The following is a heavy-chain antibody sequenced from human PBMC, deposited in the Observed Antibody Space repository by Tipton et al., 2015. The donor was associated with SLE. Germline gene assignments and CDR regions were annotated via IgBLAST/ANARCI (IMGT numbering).Heavy chain of an antibody. V-gene: IGHV3-11*06. Sequence: SLRLSCAASGFTFSDYYLTWIRQAPGKGLEWVASISSSSTYTHYADSVKGRFTISRDNAKNSLYLQMNSLRAEDTAVYYCARYSSGWYGGYFQHWGQGTLVTVSS. CDR3: ARYSSGWYGGYFQH. CDR1: GFTFSDYY. D-gene: IGHD6-19*01. J-gene: IGHJ1*01. CDR2: ISSSSTYT.